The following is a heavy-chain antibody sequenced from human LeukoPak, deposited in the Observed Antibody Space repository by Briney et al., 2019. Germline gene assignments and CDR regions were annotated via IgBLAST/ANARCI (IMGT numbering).Heavy chain of an antibody. D-gene: IGHD6-19*01. Sequence: PGGSLRLSCVASGFTFTTYGMHWVRQAPGKGLEWVAVISYDGSNKYYADSVKGRFTISRDNSKNTLYLQMNSLRAEDTAVYYCAKEPFAVAGIFDYWGQGTLVTVSS. CDR1: GFTFTTYG. V-gene: IGHV3-30*18. CDR2: ISYDGSNK. CDR3: AKEPFAVAGIFDY. J-gene: IGHJ4*02.